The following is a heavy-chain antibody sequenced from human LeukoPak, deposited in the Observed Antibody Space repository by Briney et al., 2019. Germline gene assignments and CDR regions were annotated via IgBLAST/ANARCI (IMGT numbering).Heavy chain of an antibody. D-gene: IGHD2/OR15-2a*01. Sequence: GGSLRLSCTASGFTFSSYTMSWVRQAPGKGLKWVSTITTGGPNTYYADSVKGRFTVSRDDSKNTLYLQMNSLRAEDTGVYYCAMPTSPFYYCGMDVWGQGTTVTVSS. V-gene: IGHV3-23*01. CDR2: ITTGGPNT. J-gene: IGHJ6*02. CDR1: GFTFSSYT. CDR3: AMPTSPFYYCGMDV.